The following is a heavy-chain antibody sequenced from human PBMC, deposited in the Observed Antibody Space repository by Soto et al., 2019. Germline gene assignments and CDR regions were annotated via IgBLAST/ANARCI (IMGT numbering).Heavy chain of an antibody. D-gene: IGHD4-17*01. V-gene: IGHV3-7*04. CDR3: VRSRYGGCFDF. Sequence: EVQLVECGGGLVQPGGSLRLTCAASGFTFSSYWMTWVRQAPGKGLEWVANIKQDGSDKYYVDSVKGRFTISRDNAKDSLHLQINSLRAEDTAVYYCVRSRYGGCFDFWGQGTLVTVSS. J-gene: IGHJ4*02. CDR2: IKQDGSDK. CDR1: GFTFSSYW.